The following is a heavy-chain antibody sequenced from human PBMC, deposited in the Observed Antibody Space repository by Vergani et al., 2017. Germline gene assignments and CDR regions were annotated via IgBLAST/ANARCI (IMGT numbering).Heavy chain of an antibody. CDR3: ARLRDPTDYYYYGMDV. Sequence: EVQLVQSGAEVKKPGESLKISCKGSGYSFTRYWIGWVRQMPGKGLEWMGIIYPGDSDTRYSPSFQGQVTISADKSISTAYLQWSSLKASDTAMYYCARLRDPTDYYYYGMDVWGQGTLVTVSS. J-gene: IGHJ6*02. CDR2: IYPGDSDT. V-gene: IGHV5-51*01. CDR1: GYSFTRYW.